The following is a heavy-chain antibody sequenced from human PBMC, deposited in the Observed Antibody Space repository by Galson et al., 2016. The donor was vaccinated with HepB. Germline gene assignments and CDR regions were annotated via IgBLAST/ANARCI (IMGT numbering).Heavy chain of an antibody. J-gene: IGHJ6*02. D-gene: IGHD3-3*01. CDR1: GGTFSSYA. Sequence: SVKVSCKAFGGTFSSYAISWVRQAPGQGLEWMGGIIPMLLTPNYAHKFQGRVTITADRSTTTAYMELSSLRSEDTAVYYCATRTREGGRGITIFGAAADNYYVYCGMDVWGQGTTVTVSS. CDR2: IIPMLLTP. CDR3: ATRTREGGRGITIFGAAADNYYVYCGMDV. V-gene: IGHV1-69*10.